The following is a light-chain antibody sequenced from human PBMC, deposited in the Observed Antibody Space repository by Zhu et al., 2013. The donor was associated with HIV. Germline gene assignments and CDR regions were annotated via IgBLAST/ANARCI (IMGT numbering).Light chain of an antibody. CDR2: EGS. CDR3: TSYTGRSTLHVV. J-gene: IGLJ2*01. CDR1: TNDIGGSRF. V-gene: IGLV2-14*01. Sequence: QSVLTQPASVSGSRGQSITISCTGTTNDIGGSRFVTWYQHHAGKVPKVLIYEGSRRASGVSGRFSGSKSGSTASLTISGLQAEDEADYYCTSYTGRSTLHVVFGGGTKLTVL.